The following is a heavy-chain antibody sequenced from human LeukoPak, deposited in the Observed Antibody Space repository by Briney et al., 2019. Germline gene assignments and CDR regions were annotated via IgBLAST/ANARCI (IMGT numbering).Heavy chain of an antibody. CDR1: GFSFSVYW. J-gene: IGHJ4*02. CDR2: ISYDGPNK. V-gene: IGHV3-30*03. Sequence: GGSLRLSCAASGFSFSVYWMHWVRQAPGKGLEWVAAISYDGPNKRYADSVKGRFTISRDNSKNTLYLQMNSLRAEDTAVYYCARGVRIAVAGYIDYWGQGTLVTVSS. CDR3: ARGVRIAVAGYIDY. D-gene: IGHD6-19*01.